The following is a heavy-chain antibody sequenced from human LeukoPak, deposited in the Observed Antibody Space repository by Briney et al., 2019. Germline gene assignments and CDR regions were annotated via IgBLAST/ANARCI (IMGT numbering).Heavy chain of an antibody. Sequence: SETLSLTCTVSGGSISSYYWSWIRQPPGKGLEWIGYIYYSGSTNYNPSLKSRVTISVDTSKNRFSLKLSSVTAADTAVYYCAASITMVRGVTRTLDYWGQGTLVTVSS. V-gene: IGHV4-59*08. CDR1: GGSISSYY. D-gene: IGHD3-10*01. CDR2: IYYSGST. J-gene: IGHJ4*02. CDR3: AASITMVRGVTRTLDY.